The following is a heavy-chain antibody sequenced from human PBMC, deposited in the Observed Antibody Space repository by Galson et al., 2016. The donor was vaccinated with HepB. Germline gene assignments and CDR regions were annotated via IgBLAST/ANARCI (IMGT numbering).Heavy chain of an antibody. CDR2: ISGTSGVT. Sequence: SLRLSCAASGFRFSSYAMSWVRQAPGKGLEWVSAISGTSGVTYYADSVRGRFTISRDNSKNTLYLQMNSLSAEDTAVYYCAKARMPVDFWGQGTLVTVSS. J-gene: IGHJ4*02. D-gene: IGHD1-14*01. CDR1: GFRFSSYA. CDR3: AKARMPVDF. V-gene: IGHV3-23*01.